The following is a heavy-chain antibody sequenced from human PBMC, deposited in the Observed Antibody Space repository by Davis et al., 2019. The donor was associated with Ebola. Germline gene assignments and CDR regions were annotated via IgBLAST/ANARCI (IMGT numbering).Heavy chain of an antibody. CDR2: ISSSSSYI. Sequence: GGSLRLSCAASGFTFSSYSMNWVRQAPGKGLEWVSSISSSSSYIYYADSVKGRFTISRDNAKNSLYLQMNSLRAEDTAVYYCATQKYSSTWYSIDYWGQGTLVTVSS. CDR3: ATQKYSSTWYSIDY. J-gene: IGHJ4*02. CDR1: GFTFSSYS. D-gene: IGHD6-13*01. V-gene: IGHV3-21*01.